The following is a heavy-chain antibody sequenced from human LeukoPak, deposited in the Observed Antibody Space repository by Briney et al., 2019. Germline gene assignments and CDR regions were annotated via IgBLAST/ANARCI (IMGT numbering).Heavy chain of an antibody. CDR3: ARDWGWAFDP. D-gene: IGHD3-16*01. CDR1: GFTFSRNS. CDR2: IGSSSSSYI. Sequence: PGGSLRLSCAASGFTFSRNSMNWVRQAPGKGLEWVSSIGSSSSSYIYYGDSVKGRFTISRDNAKNSLYLQMNSLRAEDTAVYYCARDWGWAFDPWGQGTLVTVFS. J-gene: IGHJ5*02. V-gene: IGHV3-21*01.